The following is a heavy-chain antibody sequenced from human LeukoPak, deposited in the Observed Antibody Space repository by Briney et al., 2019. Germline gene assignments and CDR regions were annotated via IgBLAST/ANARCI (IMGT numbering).Heavy chain of an antibody. D-gene: IGHD2/OR15-2a*01. CDR3: ARSAVLRRNYGMDV. J-gene: IGHJ6*02. CDR1: GFTFSSYA. CDR2: ISYDGSNK. Sequence: GGSLRLSCAASGFTFSSYAMHWVRQAPGKGLEWVAVISYDGSNKYYADSVKGRFTISRDNSKNTLQMNGLRAEDTAIYYCARSAVLRRNYGMDVWGQGTTVTVSS. V-gene: IGHV3-30-3*01.